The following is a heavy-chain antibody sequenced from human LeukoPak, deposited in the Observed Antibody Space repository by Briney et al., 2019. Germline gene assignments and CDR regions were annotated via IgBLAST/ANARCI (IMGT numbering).Heavy chain of an antibody. Sequence: SQTLSLTCAISGDSVSSNSAAWNWIRQSPSRGLEWLGRTYYRSKWYNDYAVSVKSRITINPDTSKSQFSLQLNSVTPADTAVYYCARSYYDTSGYIERAFDIWGQGTTVTASS. J-gene: IGHJ3*02. CDR3: ARSYYDTSGYIERAFDI. CDR2: TYYRSKWYN. CDR1: GDSVSSNSAA. D-gene: IGHD3-22*01. V-gene: IGHV6-1*01.